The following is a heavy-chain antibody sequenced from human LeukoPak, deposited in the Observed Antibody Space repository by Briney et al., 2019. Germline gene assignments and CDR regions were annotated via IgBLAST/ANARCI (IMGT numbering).Heavy chain of an antibody. CDR1: GFTVSSHY. V-gene: IGHV3-66*01. Sequence: PGGSLRLSCAVSGFTVSSHYMSWVRQAPGKGLEWVSVIYTGGGTYYSDSVKGRFTIFRDNSKNTLHLQMHRLRAEDTAVYYCATLLSSGTSAHFDYWGKGTLVTVSS. CDR2: IYTGGGT. CDR3: ATLLSSGTSAHFDY. D-gene: IGHD3-22*01. J-gene: IGHJ4*02.